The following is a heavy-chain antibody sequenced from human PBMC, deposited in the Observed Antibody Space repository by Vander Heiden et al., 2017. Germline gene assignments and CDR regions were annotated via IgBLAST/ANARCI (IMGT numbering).Heavy chain of an antibody. V-gene: IGHV3-23*01. J-gene: IGHJ5*01. CDR1: GFTFSSYG. Sequence: EVQLLESGGGLVQPGGSLRLSCAASGFTFSSYGRSWVRQAPGKGLEWVSGITGTGDSTYYADSVKGRFTISRDDSKNTLYLEMDSLRAEDTAEYYCAKETTSGRYTSGCPDSWGLGTLVTVSS. CDR2: ITGTGDST. CDR3: AKETTSGRYTSGCPDS. D-gene: IGHD6-19*01.